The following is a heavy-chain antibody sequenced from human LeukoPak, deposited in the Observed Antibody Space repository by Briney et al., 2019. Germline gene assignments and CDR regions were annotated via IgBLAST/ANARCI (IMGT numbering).Heavy chain of an antibody. V-gene: IGHV4-4*02. CDR1: GGSISSSNW. J-gene: IGHJ6*03. CDR2: INHSGST. CDR3: ARQYYYGSGSLYYYYYMDV. D-gene: IGHD3-10*01. Sequence: SETLSLTCAVSGGSISSSNWWSWVRQPPGRGLEWIGEINHSGSTNYNPSLKSRVTISVDASKNQFSLRLSSVTAADTAVYYCARQYYYGSGSLYYYYYMDVWGEGTTVTVSS.